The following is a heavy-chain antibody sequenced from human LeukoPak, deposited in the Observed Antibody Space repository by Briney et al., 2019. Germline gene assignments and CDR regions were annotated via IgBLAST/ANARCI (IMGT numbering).Heavy chain of an antibody. CDR3: ARHRGSGSPYFDY. D-gene: IGHD3-10*01. J-gene: IGHJ4*02. CDR1: GDSIINYY. CDR2: IYYSGST. V-gene: IGHV4-59*08. Sequence: PSETLSLTCTLSGDSIINYYWSWIRQSPGKGLEWIGYIYYSGSTKYNPSLKSRVTISVDTSKNQFSLKLSSVTAADTAVYYCARHRGSGSPYFDYWGQGTLVTVSS.